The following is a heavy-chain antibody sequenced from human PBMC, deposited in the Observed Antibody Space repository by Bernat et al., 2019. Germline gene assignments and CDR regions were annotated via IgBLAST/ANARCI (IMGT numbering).Heavy chain of an antibody. J-gene: IGHJ6*02. D-gene: IGHD6-13*01. Sequence: QVHLVESGGGVVQPGRSLGLSCAGSGFTFSKYAMHWVRQAPGKGLEWVAVTSYDGGIKYYSDSVKGRFTISRDNSKNTLYLQMNSLRAEDTAVYYCARDPQGSSWYFRILDYYYGMDVWGQGTTVTVSS. V-gene: IGHV3-30-3*01. CDR1: GFTFSKYA. CDR3: ARDPQGSSWYFRILDYYYGMDV. CDR2: TSYDGGIK.